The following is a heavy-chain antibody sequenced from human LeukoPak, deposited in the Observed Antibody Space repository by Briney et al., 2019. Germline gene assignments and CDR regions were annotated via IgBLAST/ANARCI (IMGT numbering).Heavy chain of an antibody. Sequence: ASVKVSCKASGYTFTGYYMHWVRQATGHGLEWLGWMDPNNGNTGYAQRFQGRVTMTTDTSTSTAYMELRSLRSDDTAVYYCARVLIVVVPAADYYYYYMDVWGKGTTVTVSS. CDR1: GYTFTGYY. V-gene: IGHV1-8*02. D-gene: IGHD2-2*01. J-gene: IGHJ6*03. CDR3: ARVLIVVVPAADYYYYYMDV. CDR2: MDPNNGNT.